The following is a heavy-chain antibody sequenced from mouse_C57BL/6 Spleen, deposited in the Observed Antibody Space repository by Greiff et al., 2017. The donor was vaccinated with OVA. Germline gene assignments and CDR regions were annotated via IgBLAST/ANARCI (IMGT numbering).Heavy chain of an antibody. CDR1: GYTFTSYW. CDR3: ARRDGSSHWYFDV. Sequence: VQLQQPGAELVKPGASVKLSCKASGYTFTSYWMQWVKQRPGQGLEWIGEIDPSDSYTNYNQKFKGKATLTVDTSSSTAYMQLSSLTSEDSAVYYCARRDGSSHWYFDVWGTGTTVTVSS. D-gene: IGHD1-1*01. CDR2: IDPSDSYT. V-gene: IGHV1-50*01. J-gene: IGHJ1*03.